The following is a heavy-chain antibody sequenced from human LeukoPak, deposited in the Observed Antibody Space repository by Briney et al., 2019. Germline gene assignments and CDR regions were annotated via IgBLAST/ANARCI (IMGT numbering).Heavy chain of an antibody. J-gene: IGHJ4*02. CDR1: GFTFSSYA. CDR3: AKDRRIYGSGSH. V-gene: IGHV3-23*01. D-gene: IGHD3-10*01. CDR2: ISGSGGST. Sequence: GGSLRLSCAASGFTFSSYAMSWVRQAPGKGLERVSAISGSGGSTYYADSVKGRFTISRDNSKDTLYLQMNSLRAEDTAVYYCAKDRRIYGSGSHWGQGTLVTVSS.